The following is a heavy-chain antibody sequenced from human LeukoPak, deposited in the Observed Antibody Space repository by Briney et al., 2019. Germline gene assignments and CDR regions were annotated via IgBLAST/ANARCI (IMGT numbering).Heavy chain of an antibody. J-gene: IGHJ4*02. CDR1: GGSISSTNW. CDR2: INHSGST. D-gene: IGHD6-6*01. CDR3: ARDLEYSSSLR. V-gene: IGHV4-4*02. Sequence: PSGTLSLTCAVSGGSISSTNWWSWVRQPPGKGLEWIGEINHSGSTNYNPSLKSRVTISVDTSKNQFSLKLSSVTAADTAVYYCARDLEYSSSLRWGQGTLVTVSS.